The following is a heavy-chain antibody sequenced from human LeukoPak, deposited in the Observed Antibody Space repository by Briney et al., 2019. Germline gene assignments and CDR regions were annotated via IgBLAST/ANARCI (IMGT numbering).Heavy chain of an antibody. CDR2: ISGSSSYI. D-gene: IGHD3-9*01. CDR3: ARDYYDILTGLVESGYYYYGMDV. V-gene: IGHV3-21*01. CDR1: GFTFSSYS. J-gene: IGHJ6*02. Sequence: GESLKISCAASGFTFSSYSMNWVRQAPGKGLEWVSSISGSSSYIYYADSVKGRFTISRDNAKNSLYLQMNSLRAEDTAVYYCARDYYDILTGLVESGYYYYGMDVWGQGTTVTVSS.